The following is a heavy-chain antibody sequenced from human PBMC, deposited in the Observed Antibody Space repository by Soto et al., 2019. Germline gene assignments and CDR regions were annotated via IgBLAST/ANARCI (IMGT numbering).Heavy chain of an antibody. CDR3: ARQANYGDFTVWFDP. CDR1: GYSFTNYW. D-gene: IGHD4-17*01. CDR2: SFPGDADT. Sequence: EVQLVQAGAEVRKPGESLKISCNASGYSFTNYWIAWLRQMPGKGLEWMGISFPGDADTSYSPSFHGQVTISADKSISAASLQWSSLKSSATAIYYCARQANYGDFTVWFDPWGQGTLVTVSA. V-gene: IGHV5-51*01. J-gene: IGHJ5*02.